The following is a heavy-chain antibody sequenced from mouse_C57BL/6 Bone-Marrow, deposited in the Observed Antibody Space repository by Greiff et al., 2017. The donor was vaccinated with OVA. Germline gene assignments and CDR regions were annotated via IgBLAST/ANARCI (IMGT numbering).Heavy chain of an antibody. D-gene: IGHD2-2*01. V-gene: IGHV1-72*01. Sequence: QVQLQQPGAELVKPGASVKLSCKASGYTFTSYWMHWVKQRPGRGLEWIGRIDPNSGGTKYNEKFKSKATLTVDKPSSTAYMQLSSLTSEDSAVYYCARSCGRSTMVRGFAYWGQGTLVTVSA. CDR2: IDPNSGGT. J-gene: IGHJ3*01. CDR3: ARSCGRSTMVRGFAY. CDR1: GYTFTSYW.